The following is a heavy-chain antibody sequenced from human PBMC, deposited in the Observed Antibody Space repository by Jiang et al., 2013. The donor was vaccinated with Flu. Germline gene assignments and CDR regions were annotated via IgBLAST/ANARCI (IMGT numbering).Heavy chain of an antibody. CDR2: ISWNSGSI. J-gene: IGHJ6*02. D-gene: IGHD3-3*01. Sequence: GLVQPGRSLRLSCAASGFTFDDYAMHWVRQAPGKGLEWVSGISWNSGSIGYADSVKGRFTISRDNAKNSLYLQMNSLRAEDTALYYCAKDGGYDFGVGGMDVWGQGTTVTVSS. CDR1: GFTFDDYA. V-gene: IGHV3-9*01. CDR3: AKDGGYDFGVGGMDV.